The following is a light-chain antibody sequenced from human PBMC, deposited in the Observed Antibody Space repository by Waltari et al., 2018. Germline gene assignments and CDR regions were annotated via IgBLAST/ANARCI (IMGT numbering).Light chain of an antibody. CDR1: QSLDTY. Sequence: EIVLTQSPGTLSLSPGESATLSCRASQSLDTYLAWYQKKPGQAPRLLIYDASTRATGIPARFSGSGSGTDFTLTISSLEPEDFAVYYCQQRSSWFTFGGGTKVEV. CDR3: QQRSSWFT. V-gene: IGKV3-11*01. CDR2: DAS. J-gene: IGKJ4*01.